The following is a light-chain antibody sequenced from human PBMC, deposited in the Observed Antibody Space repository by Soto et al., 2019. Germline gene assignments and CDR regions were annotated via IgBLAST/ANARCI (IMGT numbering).Light chain of an antibody. J-gene: IGKJ4*01. V-gene: IGKV1-33*01. Sequence: DIQMSQSPSSLSASVGDRVTITCQANQDISNYLNWYQHKPGKPPKLFIYDASNLETGVPSRFSGSKSGTAFTFTITSLQPEDIATYYCQQYDNLPFSFGGGTKVEIK. CDR2: DAS. CDR3: QQYDNLPFS. CDR1: QDISNY.